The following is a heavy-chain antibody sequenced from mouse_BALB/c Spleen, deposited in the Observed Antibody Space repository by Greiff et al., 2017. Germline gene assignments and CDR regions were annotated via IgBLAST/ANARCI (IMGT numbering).Heavy chain of an antibody. V-gene: IGHV2-9*02. CDR1: GFSLTSYG. Sequence: QVQLKESGPGLVAPSQSLSITCTVSGFSLTSYGVHWVRQPPGKGLEWLGVIWAGGSTNYNSALMSRLSISKDNSKSQVFLKMNSLQTDDTAMYYCARDGGSGYLGFAYWGQGTLVTVSA. CDR3: ARDGGSGYLGFAY. D-gene: IGHD3-1*01. CDR2: IWAGGST. J-gene: IGHJ3*01.